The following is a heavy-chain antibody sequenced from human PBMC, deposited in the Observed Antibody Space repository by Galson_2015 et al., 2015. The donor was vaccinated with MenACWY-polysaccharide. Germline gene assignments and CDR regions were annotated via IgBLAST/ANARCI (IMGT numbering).Heavy chain of an antibody. J-gene: IGHJ5*02. D-gene: IGHD3-22*01. V-gene: IGHV1-8*01. CDR2: MNPNSGNT. CDR3: ASGGKDCYDSSGYLNWFDP. Sequence: SVKVSCKASGYTFSSYDINWVRQTTGQGLEWMGWMNPNSGNTGYAQKFQGRVTMTRNTSISIAYMELSSLRSEDTAVYYCASGGKDCYDSSGYLNWFDPWGQGTLVTVSS. CDR1: GYTFSSYD.